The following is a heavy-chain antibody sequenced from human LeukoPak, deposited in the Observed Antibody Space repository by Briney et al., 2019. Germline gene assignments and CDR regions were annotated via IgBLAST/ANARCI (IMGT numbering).Heavy chain of an antibody. V-gene: IGHV4-59*08. CDR2: IHYSGIT. CDR3: ARHGYLGGPDFDY. Sequence: SETLSVTCTVSGGSISGYYWSWIRQPPGKGLEYIGYIHYSGITNYNPSLKSRVTLSVDTSKNQFSLKLSSVTAADTAVYCCARHGYLGGPDFDYWGQGTLVTVSS. CDR1: GGSISGYY. J-gene: IGHJ4*02. D-gene: IGHD2-2*03.